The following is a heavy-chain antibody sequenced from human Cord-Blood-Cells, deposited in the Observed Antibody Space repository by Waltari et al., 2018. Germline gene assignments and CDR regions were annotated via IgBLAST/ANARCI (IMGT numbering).Heavy chain of an antibody. D-gene: IGHD2-2*01. J-gene: IGHJ5*02. CDR1: GFTFSSYV. CDR3: AGIPAAGSNWFDP. Sequence: QVQLVESGGGVVQPGRSLSLSCAASGFTFSSYVMHWVRQAPGKGLEWVAVIWYDGSNKYYADSVKGRFTISRDNSKNTLYLQMNSLRAEDTAVYYCAGIPAAGSNWFDPWGQGTLVTVSS. V-gene: IGHV3-33*01. CDR2: IWYDGSNK.